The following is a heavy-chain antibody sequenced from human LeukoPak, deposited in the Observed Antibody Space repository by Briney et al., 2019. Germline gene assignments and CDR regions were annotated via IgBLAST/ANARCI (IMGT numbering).Heavy chain of an antibody. Sequence: PGGSLRLSCAASGFTFSSYEMNWVRQAPGKGLEWVGRIKSKTDGGTTDYAAPVKGRFTISRDDSKNTLYLQMNSLKTEDTAVYYCTTGRNIVVVPAATGSLWFWYYGMDVWGKGTTVTVSS. D-gene: IGHD2-2*01. J-gene: IGHJ6*04. V-gene: IGHV3-15*01. CDR1: GFTFSSYE. CDR3: TTGRNIVVVPAATGSLWFWYYGMDV. CDR2: IKSKTDGGTT.